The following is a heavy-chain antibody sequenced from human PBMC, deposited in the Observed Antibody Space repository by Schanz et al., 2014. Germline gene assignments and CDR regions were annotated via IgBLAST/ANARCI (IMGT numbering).Heavy chain of an antibody. Sequence: EVHLVESGGGLVQPGGSLRLSCAASGFNFITFAMSWVRQAPGKGPEWVSAIGGDASRTYYADSVKGRFTISRDNSKSPLYLQMSSRRADDTAVYYCASAPPLVRGIAGWFGPWGQGSLVTVSS. CDR3: ASAPPLVRGIAGWFGP. J-gene: IGHJ5*02. CDR2: IGGDASRT. CDR1: GFNFITFA. V-gene: IGHV3-23*04. D-gene: IGHD3-10*01.